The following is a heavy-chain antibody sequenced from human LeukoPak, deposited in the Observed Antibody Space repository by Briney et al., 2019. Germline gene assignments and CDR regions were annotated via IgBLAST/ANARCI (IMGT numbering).Heavy chain of an antibody. Sequence: TGGSLRLSCAASGFTFSSYWMSWVRQAPGKGLEWVGFIRSEAHDTTPQYGASVQGRFTISKDDSRRIAFLQMSSLKTEDTAVYYCSRAAGYDFILEYWGQGTLVTVSS. CDR1: GFTFSSYW. J-gene: IGHJ4*02. D-gene: IGHD5-12*01. V-gene: IGHV3-49*04. CDR3: SRAAGYDFILEY. CDR2: IRSEAHDTTP.